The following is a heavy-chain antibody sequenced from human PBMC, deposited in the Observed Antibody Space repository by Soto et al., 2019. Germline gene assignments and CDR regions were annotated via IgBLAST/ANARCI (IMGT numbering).Heavy chain of an antibody. CDR3: ARDRRGSHDFCSGYYPQPSYYYYYGMDV. V-gene: IGHV1-69*13. CDR1: GGTFSSYA. CDR2: IIPIFGTA. J-gene: IGHJ6*02. D-gene: IGHD3-3*01. Sequence: GASVKVSCKASGGTFSSYAISWVRQAPGQGLEWMGGIIPIFGTANYAQKFQGRVTITADESTSTAYMELSSLRSEDTAVYYCARDRRGSHDFCSGYYPQPSYYYYYGMDVWGQGTTVTVSS.